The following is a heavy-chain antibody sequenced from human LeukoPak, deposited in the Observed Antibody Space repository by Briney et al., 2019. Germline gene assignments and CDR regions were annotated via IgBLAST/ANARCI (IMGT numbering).Heavy chain of an antibody. CDR1: GYTFTGYY. D-gene: IGHD3-3*01. V-gene: IGHV1-2*02. Sequence: ASVKVSCKASGYTFTGYYMHWVRQAPGQGLEWMGWINPNSGGTNYAQKFQGRVTMTRDTSISTAYMELSRLRSDDTAVYYCARDMSSTYYDFWSANTDAFDIWGQGTMVTVSS. J-gene: IGHJ3*02. CDR2: INPNSGGT. CDR3: ARDMSSTYYDFWSANTDAFDI.